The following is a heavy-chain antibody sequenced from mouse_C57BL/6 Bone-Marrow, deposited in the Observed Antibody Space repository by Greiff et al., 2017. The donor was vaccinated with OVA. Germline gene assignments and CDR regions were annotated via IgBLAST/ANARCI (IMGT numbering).Heavy chain of an antibody. V-gene: IGHV5-12*01. J-gene: IGHJ3*01. CDR1: GFTFSDYY. CDR3: ARQGYDYGFAY. D-gene: IGHD2-4*01. Sequence: EVMLVESGGGLVQPGGSLKLSCAASGFTFSDYYMYWVRQTPEKRLEWVAYISNGGGSTYYPDTVKGRFTISRDNAKNTLYLQMSCLKSEDTAMYYCARQGYDYGFAYWGQGTLVTVSA. CDR2: ISNGGGST.